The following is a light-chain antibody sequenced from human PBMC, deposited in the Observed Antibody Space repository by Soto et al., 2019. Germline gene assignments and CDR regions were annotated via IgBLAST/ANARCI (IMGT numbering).Light chain of an antibody. Sequence: DLQMTQSSSSLSASMGDRVTITCRASQSISTYLNWYQQKPGKAPKLLIYASSTLQSGVPSRFSGSGSGTDFTLTISSLQAEDLATYFCQQTYSPPPNTFGQGTKLQIK. CDR1: QSISTY. CDR2: ASS. V-gene: IGKV1-39*01. J-gene: IGKJ2*01. CDR3: QQTYSPPPNT.